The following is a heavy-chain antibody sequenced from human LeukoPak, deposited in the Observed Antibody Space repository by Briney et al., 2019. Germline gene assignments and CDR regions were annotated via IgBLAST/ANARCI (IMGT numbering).Heavy chain of an antibody. J-gene: IGHJ4*02. CDR3: AKFPYSSGWEEPDY. D-gene: IGHD6-19*01. Sequence: GGSLRLSCVVSGFTFSTYAMSWVRQAPGKGLEWVSAISGSGGSTYYADSVKGRFTISRDNSKNTLYLQMNSLRAEDTAVYYCAKFPYSSGWEEPDYWGQGTLVTVSS. CDR2: ISGSGGST. CDR1: GFTFSTYA. V-gene: IGHV3-23*01.